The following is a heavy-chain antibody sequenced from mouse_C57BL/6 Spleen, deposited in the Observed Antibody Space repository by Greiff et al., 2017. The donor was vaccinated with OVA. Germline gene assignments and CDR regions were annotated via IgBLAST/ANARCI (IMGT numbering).Heavy chain of an antibody. CDR2: IDPSESET. CDR3: ARDGSIIDY. V-gene: IGHV1-52*01. Sequence: QVQLQQPGAELVRPGSSVKLSCKASGYTFTSYWMHWVKQRPIQGLEWIGNIDPSESETHYNQKFKDKATLTVDKSSSTAYMQLSSLTSEDSAVYYCARDGSIIDYWGQGTTLTVSS. D-gene: IGHD1-1*01. CDR1: GYTFTSYW. J-gene: IGHJ2*01.